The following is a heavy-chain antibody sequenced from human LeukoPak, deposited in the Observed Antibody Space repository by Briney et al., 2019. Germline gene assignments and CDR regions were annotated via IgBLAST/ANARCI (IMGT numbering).Heavy chain of an antibody. D-gene: IGHD6-13*01. CDR1: GYTFTGYY. J-gene: IGHJ4*02. CDR3: ARGAAAGSYYFDY. V-gene: IGHV1-24*01. CDR2: FDPEDGET. Sequence: ASVKVSCKASGYTFTGYYMHWVRQAPGKGLEWMGGFDPEDGETIYAQKFQGRVTMTEDTSTDTAYMELSSLRSEDTAVYYCARGAAAGSYYFDYWGQGTLVTVSS.